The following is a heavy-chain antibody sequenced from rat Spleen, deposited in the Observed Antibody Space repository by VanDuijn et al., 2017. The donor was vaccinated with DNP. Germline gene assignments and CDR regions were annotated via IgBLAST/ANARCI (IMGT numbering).Heavy chain of an antibody. CDR2: ITYDGSRT. CDR3: ARQGSYYGYGWFAY. Sequence: EVQLVESGGGLVQPGRSLKLSCAASGFTFSDYYMAWVRQAPTKGLEWVATITYDGSRTYYRDSVKGRFTISRDNAKNTLYLQMDSLRSEDTATYYCARQGSYYGYGWFAYWGQGTLVTVSS. D-gene: IGHD1-7*01. CDR1: GFTFSDYY. V-gene: IGHV5-7*01. J-gene: IGHJ3*01.